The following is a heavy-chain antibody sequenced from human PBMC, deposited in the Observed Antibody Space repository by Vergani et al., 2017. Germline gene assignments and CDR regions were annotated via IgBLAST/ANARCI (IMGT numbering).Heavy chain of an antibody. D-gene: IGHD6-13*01. CDR3: ARVQRGAAAGPFEY. CDR1: GFTFSSYS. Sequence: EVQLVESGGGLVKPGGSLRLSCAASGFTFSSYSMNWVRQAPGKGLEWVSSISSSSSYIYYADSVKGRFTISRDNAKNSLYLQMNSLRAEDTAVYYCARVQRGAAAGPFEYWGQGTLVTVSS. J-gene: IGHJ4*02. V-gene: IGHV3-21*04. CDR2: ISSSSSYI.